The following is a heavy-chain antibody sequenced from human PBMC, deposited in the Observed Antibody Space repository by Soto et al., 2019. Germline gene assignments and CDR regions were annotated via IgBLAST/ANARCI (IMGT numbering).Heavy chain of an antibody. J-gene: IGHJ6*03. CDR3: ARRCRDSGHAPYYYYMDV. V-gene: IGHV4-59*08. D-gene: IGHD5-12*01. CDR1: GGSISNYY. CDR2: IYYSGST. Sequence: SETLSLTCTVSGGSISNYYWSWIRQPPGKGLEWIGYIYYSGSTNYNPSLKSRVTISVDTSKNQFSLKLSSVTAADTAVYYCARRCRDSGHAPYYYYMDVWGKGTTVTVSS.